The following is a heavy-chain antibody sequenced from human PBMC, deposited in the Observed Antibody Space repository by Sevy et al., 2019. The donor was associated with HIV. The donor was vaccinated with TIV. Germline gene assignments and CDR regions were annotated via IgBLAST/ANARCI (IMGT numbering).Heavy chain of an antibody. D-gene: IGHD3-16*02. CDR2: ISWNSGSI. V-gene: IGHV3-9*01. CDR1: GFTFDDYA. Sequence: SLKISCAASGFTFDDYAMHWVRQAPGKGLEWVSGISWNSGSIGYAGSVKGRFTISRDNAKNSLYLQMNSLRAEDTALYYCAKDFLRLGELSLYAEVYYYYGMDVWGQGTTVTVSS. J-gene: IGHJ6*02. CDR3: AKDFLRLGELSLYAEVYYYYGMDV.